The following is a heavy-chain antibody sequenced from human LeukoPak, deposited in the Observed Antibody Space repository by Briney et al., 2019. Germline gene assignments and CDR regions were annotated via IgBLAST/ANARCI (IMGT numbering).Heavy chain of an antibody. CDR1: GGTFISYA. CDR3: ARAGVRYFDWLSDIFNHYGMDV. D-gene: IGHD3-9*01. CDR2: ISAYNGNT. V-gene: IGHV1-18*01. J-gene: IGHJ6*02. Sequence: ASVKVSCKASGGTFISYAISWVRQAPGQGLEWMGWISAYNGNTNYAQKLQGRVTMTTDTSTSTAYMELRSLRSDDTAVYYCARAGVRYFDWLSDIFNHYGMDVWGQGTTVTVSS.